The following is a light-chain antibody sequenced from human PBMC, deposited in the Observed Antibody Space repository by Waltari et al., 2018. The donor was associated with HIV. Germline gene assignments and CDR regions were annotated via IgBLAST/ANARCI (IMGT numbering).Light chain of an antibody. Sequence: QSVLTQPPSASGTPGQRVTTSCSGSRSNIGKNFIYWYQQVPGTAPKLLIYRNDQRPSGVPDRFSGSKSGTSASLAISGLRSEDEADYYCATWDDSLSGWVFGGGTKLTVL. CDR2: RND. V-gene: IGLV1-47*01. CDR3: ATWDDSLSGWV. CDR1: RSNIGKNF. J-gene: IGLJ3*02.